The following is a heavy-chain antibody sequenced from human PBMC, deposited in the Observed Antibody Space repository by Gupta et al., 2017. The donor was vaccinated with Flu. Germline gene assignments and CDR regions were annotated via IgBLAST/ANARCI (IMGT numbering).Heavy chain of an antibody. V-gene: IGHV3-48*03. CDR3: ARDTWSSSYYYYGMDV. Sequence: EVQLVESGGGLVQPGGSLRLSCAASGFTFSSYEMNWVRQAPGKGLEWVSYISSSGSTIYYADSVKGRFTISRDNAKNSLYLQMNSLRAEDTAVYYCARDTWSSSYYYYGMDVWGQGTTVTVSS. CDR2: ISSSGSTI. J-gene: IGHJ6*02. D-gene: IGHD6-13*01. CDR1: GFTFSSYE.